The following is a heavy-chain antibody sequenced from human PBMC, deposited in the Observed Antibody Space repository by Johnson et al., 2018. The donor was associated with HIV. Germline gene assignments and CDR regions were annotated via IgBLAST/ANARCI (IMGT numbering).Heavy chain of an antibody. Sequence: QVQLVESGGGVVQPGRSLRLSCAASGFTFSSYAMHWVRRAPGKGLEWVAIISYDGSNKYYADSVKGRFTISRDNSKNTLYLQMNSLRAEDTAVYYCAREGDSSGMVFLDAFDIWGQGTMVTVSS. V-gene: IGHV3-30-3*01. CDR1: GFTFSSYA. CDR2: ISYDGSNK. D-gene: IGHD3-22*01. J-gene: IGHJ3*02. CDR3: AREGDSSGMVFLDAFDI.